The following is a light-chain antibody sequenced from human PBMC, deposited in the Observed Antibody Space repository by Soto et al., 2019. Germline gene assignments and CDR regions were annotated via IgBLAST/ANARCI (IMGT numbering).Light chain of an antibody. CDR2: GAS. V-gene: IGKV3-20*01. CDR1: QSISSSF. Sequence: EIVLTQTPCILSLTPGERASLSCGASQSISSSFLAWYQQKPGQAPRLLIYGASSRATGIPDRFSGTGSETDFTLTISRLEPEDFAVYYCQQYDNSPITFGQGRLLEVK. J-gene: IGKJ5*01. CDR3: QQYDNSPIT.